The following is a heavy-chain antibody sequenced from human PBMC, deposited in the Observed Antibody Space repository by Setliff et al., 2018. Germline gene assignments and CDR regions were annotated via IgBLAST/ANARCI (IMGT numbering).Heavy chain of an antibody. CDR1: GGSISSHY. V-gene: IGHV4-59*11. CDR2: IYYSGST. J-gene: IGHJ6*02. Sequence: SETLSLTCTVSGGSISSHYWSWIRQPPGKGLEWIGYIYYSGSTNYNPSLKSRVTISVDTSKNQFSLKLSSVTAADTAVYYCAGTYYNFWSALDYYYYGMDVWGQGTTVTVSS. CDR3: AGTYYNFWSALDYYYYGMDV. D-gene: IGHD3-3*01.